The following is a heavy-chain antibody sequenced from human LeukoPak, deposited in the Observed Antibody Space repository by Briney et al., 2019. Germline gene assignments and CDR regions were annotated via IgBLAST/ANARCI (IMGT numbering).Heavy chain of an antibody. CDR3: ARADFWIYIPFDL. CDR2: VIGNSKTI. V-gene: IGHV3-48*01. CDR1: GFTISECS. J-gene: IGHJ3*01. Sequence: GGSLTLSCTASGFTISECSLHWGRHAPGKGLEWVSYVIGNSKTITYTGSVKGRFTISRDNAENSLYLQMNSLRVEDTGVYYCARADFWIYIPFDLWGQGTMVAVSS. D-gene: IGHD1-7*01.